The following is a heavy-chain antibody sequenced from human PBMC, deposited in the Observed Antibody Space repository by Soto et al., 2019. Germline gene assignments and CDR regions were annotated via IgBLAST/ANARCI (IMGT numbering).Heavy chain of an antibody. CDR2: IYYSGST. Sequence: PSETLSLTCTVSGGSISSSSYYWGWIRQPPGKGLEWIGSIYYSGSTYYNPSLKSRVTISVDTSKNQFSLKLSSVTAADTAVYYCARLDDFWSGHGIVYWGQGTLVTVSS. D-gene: IGHD3-3*01. J-gene: IGHJ4*02. CDR3: ARLDDFWSGHGIVY. CDR1: GGSISSSSYY. V-gene: IGHV4-39*01.